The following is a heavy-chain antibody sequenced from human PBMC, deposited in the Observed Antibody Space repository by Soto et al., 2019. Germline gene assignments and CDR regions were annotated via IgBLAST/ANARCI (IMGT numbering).Heavy chain of an antibody. D-gene: IGHD6-19*01. V-gene: IGHV4-4*02. CDR3: AYSTGWYRHDV. CDR1: GDSITNSRW. J-gene: IGHJ3*01. Sequence: QVQLQESGPGLVKPSGTLSLTCAVSGDSITNSRWWTWVRQPPGKGLEWIGDILHSGETNYNPSLKSRVFISVDKSQNQFSLRVSSVTAADTAVCYCAYSTGWYRHDVWGQGTVVTVSS. CDR2: ILHSGET.